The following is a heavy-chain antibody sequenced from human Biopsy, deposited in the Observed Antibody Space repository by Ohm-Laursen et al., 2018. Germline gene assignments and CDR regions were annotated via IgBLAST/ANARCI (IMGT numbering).Heavy chain of an antibody. V-gene: IGHV4-39*02. CDR3: ARDYDTSGYYYVS. J-gene: IGHJ5*02. Sequence: SDTLSLTWPVSGGSISNNNYYWGWIRQPPGKGLEWIGSIFYRGSTHYKPSLKSRVNISVDTSKNHFPWKLNSVTAADTAVYYCARDYDTSGYYYVSWGQGTLVTVSS. D-gene: IGHD3-22*01. CDR2: IFYRGST. CDR1: GGSISNNNYY.